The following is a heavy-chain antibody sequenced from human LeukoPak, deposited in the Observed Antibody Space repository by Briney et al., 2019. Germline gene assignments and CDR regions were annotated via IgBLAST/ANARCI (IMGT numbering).Heavy chain of an antibody. D-gene: IGHD2-2*01. CDR3: ARDRPRVGLDY. V-gene: IGHV3-48*03. Sequence: PGGSLRLSCAASGFTFSSYEMNWVRQAPEKGLEWVSYISISGSTIHYADSVKGRFTISRNNARNALYLQMNSLRAEDMAVYYCARDRPRVGLDYWGQGTRVTVSS. J-gene: IGHJ4*02. CDR2: ISISGSTI. CDR1: GFTFSSYE.